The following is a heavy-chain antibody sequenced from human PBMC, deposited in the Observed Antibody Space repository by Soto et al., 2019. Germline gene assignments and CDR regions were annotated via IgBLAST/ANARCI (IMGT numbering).Heavy chain of an antibody. CDR3: ARDIRVLRYFDTYGMDV. Sequence: PGGSLRLSCAASGFTFSSYWMHWVRQAPGKGLVWVSRINSDGSSTSYADSVKGRFTISRDNAKNTLYLQMNSLRAEDTAVYYCARDIRVLRYFDTYGMDVWGQGTTVTVSS. J-gene: IGHJ6*02. D-gene: IGHD3-9*01. CDR1: GFTFSSYW. V-gene: IGHV3-74*01. CDR2: INSDGSST.